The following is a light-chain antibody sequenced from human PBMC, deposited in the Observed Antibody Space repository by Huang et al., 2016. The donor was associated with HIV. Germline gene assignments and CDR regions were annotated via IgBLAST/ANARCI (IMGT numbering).Light chain of an antibody. V-gene: IGKV3-11*01. CDR2: DTS. Sequence: EIVLTQSPATLYLSPGERATLSCRASQSVSSDLAWYQQKPGQAPRLLIYDTSSRATGFPARFSGSGSGTDFTLTISSLEPEDFAVYYCQQHSNWPPWTFGQGTKVEIK. J-gene: IGKJ1*01. CDR3: QQHSNWPPWT. CDR1: QSVSSD.